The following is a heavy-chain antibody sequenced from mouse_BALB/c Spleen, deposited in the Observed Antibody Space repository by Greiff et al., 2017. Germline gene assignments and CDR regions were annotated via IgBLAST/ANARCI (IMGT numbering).Heavy chain of an antibody. V-gene: IGHV1-87*01. Sequence: VQLQQSGAELARPGASVKLSCKASGYTFTSYWMQWVKQRPGQGLEWIGAIYPGDGDTRYTQKFKGKATLTADKSSSTAYMQLSSLASEDSAVYYCARYGSSPYYAMDYWGQGTSVTVSS. CDR2: IYPGDGDT. D-gene: IGHD1-1*01. J-gene: IGHJ4*01. CDR3: ARYGSSPYYAMDY. CDR1: GYTFTSYW.